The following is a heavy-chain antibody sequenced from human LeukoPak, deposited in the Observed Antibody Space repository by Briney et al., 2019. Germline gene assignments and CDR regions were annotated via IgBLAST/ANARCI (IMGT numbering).Heavy chain of an antibody. CDR3: ARGAMATTSFFDY. Sequence: KPSETLPLTCPVSGGSISNYYYWTWIRQPPGKGLEWIGYVYYTGSTNFNPSLKSRVTMSLDTSRNQFSLKLTSLTAADTAVYYCARGAMATTSFFDYLRQGRTVTVSS. V-gene: IGHV4-59*01. J-gene: IGHJ4*02. CDR1: GGSISNYY. CDR2: VYYTGST. D-gene: IGHD5-24*01.